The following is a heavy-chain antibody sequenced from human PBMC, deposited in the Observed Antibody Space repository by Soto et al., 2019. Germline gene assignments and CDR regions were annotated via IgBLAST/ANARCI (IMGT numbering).Heavy chain of an antibody. CDR3: ARHTRYYYDGSGYYPSPPPFDY. CDR1: GYSFTSYW. Sequence: GESLKISCKGSGYSFTSYWIGWVRQMPGKGLEWMGIIYPGDSDTRYSPSFQGQVTISADKSISTAYLPWSSLKASDTAMYYCARHTRYYYDGSGYYPSPPPFDYWGQGTLVTVSS. CDR2: IYPGDSDT. J-gene: IGHJ4*02. V-gene: IGHV5-51*01. D-gene: IGHD3-22*01.